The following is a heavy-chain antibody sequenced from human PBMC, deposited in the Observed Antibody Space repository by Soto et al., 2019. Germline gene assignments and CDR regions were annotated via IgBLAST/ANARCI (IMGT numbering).Heavy chain of an antibody. D-gene: IGHD3-9*01. CDR2: ISAYNGNT. Sequence: ASLKVSCKASGYTFTNYGITWVRQAPGQGLEWMGWISAYNGNTNYAQNLQGRVTMTIDTSTSTAYMEIRSLRSDDTAVYYCARGRQKYAILPWDSSDFWGQGTMVTVSS. J-gene: IGHJ3*01. CDR1: GYTFTNYG. CDR3: ARGRQKYAILPWDSSDF. V-gene: IGHV1-18*01.